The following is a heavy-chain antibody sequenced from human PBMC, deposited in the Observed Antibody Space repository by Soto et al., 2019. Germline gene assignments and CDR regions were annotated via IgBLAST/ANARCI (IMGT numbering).Heavy chain of an antibody. J-gene: IGHJ5*02. CDR2: ISGSGGST. CDR1: GFTFRSYA. CDR3: AKDSLPYSSSWYNWFDP. Sequence: SLRLSCAASGFTFRSYAMSWVRQAPGKGLEWVSAISGSGGSTYYADSVKGRFTISRDNSKNTLYLQMNSLRAEDTAVYYCAKDSLPYSSSWYNWFDPWGQGTLVTVSS. V-gene: IGHV3-23*01. D-gene: IGHD6-13*01.